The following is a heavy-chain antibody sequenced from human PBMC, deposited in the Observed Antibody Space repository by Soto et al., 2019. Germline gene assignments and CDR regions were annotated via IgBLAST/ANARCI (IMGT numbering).Heavy chain of an antibody. D-gene: IGHD5-12*01. J-gene: IGHJ4*02. CDR1: GGTFSSYT. CDR3: ARESGYDYYPDY. Sequence: ASVKVSCKASGGTFSSYTISWVRQAPGQGLEWMGRIIPILGIANYAQKFQGRVTITADKSTSTAYMELSSLRSEDTAVYYCARESGYDYYPDYWGQGPLVTVSS. V-gene: IGHV1-69*04. CDR2: IIPILGIA.